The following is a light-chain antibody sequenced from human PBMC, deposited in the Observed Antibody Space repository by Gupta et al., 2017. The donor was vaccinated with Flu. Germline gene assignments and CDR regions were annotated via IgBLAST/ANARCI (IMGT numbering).Light chain of an antibody. CDR3: QAGDTHTSV. CDR2: QNK. V-gene: IGLV3-1*01. Sequence: SSEVSPPPSVSVSPGQTPSLTRSGGSWGEKFVCWDQQKPGQSPVLVIYQNKRRPAGIPERFSDSMAGNTATLTIGGTEHMDEADYYWQAGDTHTSVFGPGTKVTVL. J-gene: IGLJ1*01. CDR1: SWGEKF.